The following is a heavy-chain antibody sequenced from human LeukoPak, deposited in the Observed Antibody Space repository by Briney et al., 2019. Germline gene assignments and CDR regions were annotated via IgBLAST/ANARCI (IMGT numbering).Heavy chain of an antibody. CDR3: AKERGEKRPFDY. CDR1: GFTFSSYG. J-gene: IGHJ4*02. CDR2: IRYDGSNK. D-gene: IGHD3-16*01. V-gene: IGHV3-30*02. Sequence: GGSLRLSCAASGFTFSSYGMHWVRQAPGKGLEWVAFIRYDGSNKYYADSVKGRFTISRDNSKNTLYLQMNSLRAEDTAVYYCAKERGEKRPFDYWGQGTLVTVSS.